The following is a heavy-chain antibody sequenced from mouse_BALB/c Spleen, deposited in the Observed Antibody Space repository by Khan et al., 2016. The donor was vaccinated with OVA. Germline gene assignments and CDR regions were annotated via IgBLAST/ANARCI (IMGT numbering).Heavy chain of an antibody. CDR3: ARGAITSHSMDY. V-gene: IGHV1S132*01. Sequence: VQLQESGAELVRPGASVRLSCKTSGYIFTSYWIHWVKQRSGQGLEWIARIYPGTGSTYYNEIFKGKATLTADKSSNTAYMQLSSLKYEDSTVYFCARGAITSHSMDYWGQGTPVTVSS. D-gene: IGHD1-1*01. CDR1: GYIFTSYW. CDR2: IYPGTGST. J-gene: IGHJ4*01.